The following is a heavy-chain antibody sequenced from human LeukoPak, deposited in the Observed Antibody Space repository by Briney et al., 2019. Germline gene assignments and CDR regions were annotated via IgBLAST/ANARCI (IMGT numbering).Heavy chain of an antibody. J-gene: IGHJ6*02. CDR2: SNDKGDYT. CDR1: GFTFSSNA. D-gene: IGHD5-18*01. CDR3: ARVRVDTAMVYNYYYYGMDV. Sequence: PGGSLRLSCAASGFTFSSNAMNWVRQAPGKGLEWVSGSNDKGDYTYYADSVKGRFTISRDNSKNTLYLQMNSLRAEDTAVYYCARVRVDTAMVYNYYYYGMDVWGQGTTVTVSS. V-gene: IGHV3-23*01.